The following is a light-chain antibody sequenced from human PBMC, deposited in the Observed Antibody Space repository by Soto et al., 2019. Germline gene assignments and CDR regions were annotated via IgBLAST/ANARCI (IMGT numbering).Light chain of an antibody. J-gene: IGLJ1*01. CDR1: HNDVGHENF. V-gene: IGLV2-14*03. Sequence: QSVLAQPASVSGSPGQSITISCTGTHNDVGHENFVSWYQQHPDKVPKLIIYDVTRRASGISSRFSASKSGNTAYLAISGLQADDEADYYCCSYKIDTPRLYVFGTGTKVPVL. CDR3: CSYKIDTPRLYV. CDR2: DVT.